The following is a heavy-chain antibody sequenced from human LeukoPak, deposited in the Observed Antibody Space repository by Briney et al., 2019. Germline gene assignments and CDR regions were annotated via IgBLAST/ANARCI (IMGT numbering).Heavy chain of an antibody. CDR1: GFTFSSNG. CDR2: IKQDGSEK. V-gene: IGHV3-7*01. J-gene: IGHJ6*03. CDR3: ARFDIVVVPAPPAHYYYYMDV. D-gene: IGHD2-2*01. Sequence: QPGGSLRLSCAASGFTFSSNGMHWVRQAPGKGLEWVANIKQDGSEKYYVDSVKGRFTISRDNAKNSLYLQMNSLRAEDTAVYYCARFDIVVVPAPPAHYYYYMDVWGKGTTVTVSS.